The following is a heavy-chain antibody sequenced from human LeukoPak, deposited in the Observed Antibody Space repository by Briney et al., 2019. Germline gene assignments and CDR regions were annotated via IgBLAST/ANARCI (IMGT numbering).Heavy chain of an antibody. D-gene: IGHD6-13*01. CDR3: VKSYSSSWYPFDY. V-gene: IGHV3-64D*09. CDR1: GFTFSSYA. J-gene: IGHJ4*02. CDR2: ISSNGGST. Sequence: GGSLRLSCSASGFTFSSYAMHWVRQAPGKGLEYGSAISSNGGSTYYADSVKGRFTISRDNSKNTLYLQMSSLRAEDTAVYYCVKSYSSSWYPFDYWGQGTLVTVSS.